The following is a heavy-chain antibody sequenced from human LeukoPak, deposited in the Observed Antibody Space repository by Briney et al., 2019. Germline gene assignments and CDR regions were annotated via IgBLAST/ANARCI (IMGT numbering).Heavy chain of an antibody. CDR1: GGTFSSYA. J-gene: IGHJ3*02. CDR2: IIPIFGTA. CDR3: ARDSSSWEGGAFDI. V-gene: IGHV1-69*05. D-gene: IGHD6-13*01. Sequence: SVKVSCKASGGTFSSYAISWVRQAPGQGLEWMGRIIPIFGTANYAQKFQGRVTITTDESTSTAYMELSSLRSEDTAVHYCARDSSSWEGGAFDIWGQGTMVTVSS.